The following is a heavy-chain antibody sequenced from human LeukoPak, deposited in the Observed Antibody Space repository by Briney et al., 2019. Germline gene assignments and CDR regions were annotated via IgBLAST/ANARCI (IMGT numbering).Heavy chain of an antibody. Sequence: GASVKVSCKASGFTFTSSAMQWVRQAREQRLEWIGWIVVGSGNTNYAQKFKERVTITRDMSTSTAYMELSSLRSEDTAVYYCAAESNYYDSSGYYSLGYWGQGTLVTVSS. CDR2: IVVGSGNT. V-gene: IGHV1-58*02. CDR1: GFTFTSSA. CDR3: AAESNYYDSSGYYSLGY. J-gene: IGHJ4*02. D-gene: IGHD3-22*01.